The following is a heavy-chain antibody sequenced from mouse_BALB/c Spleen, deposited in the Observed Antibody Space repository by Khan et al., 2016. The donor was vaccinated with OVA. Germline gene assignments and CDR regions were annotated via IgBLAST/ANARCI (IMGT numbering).Heavy chain of an antibody. D-gene: IGHD1-1*01. CDR1: DYTFTNYI. J-gene: IGHJ3*01. Sequence: EVQLQESGPELVKPWASVKMSCTASDYTFTNYIIHWMKQKPGQGLEWIGYINPYNDGTKYNENLKGKATLTSDKSSSTAYMELSVLTSEDSAVYCCARDYGSSFWFAYWGQGTLVTVSA. CDR2: INPYNDGT. V-gene: IGHV1S136*01. CDR3: ARDYGSSFWFAY.